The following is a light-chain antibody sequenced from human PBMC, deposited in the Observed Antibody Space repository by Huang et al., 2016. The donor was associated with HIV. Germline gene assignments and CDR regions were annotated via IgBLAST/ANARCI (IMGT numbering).Light chain of an antibody. Sequence: DFQMTQSPSSLSASIGDRVTMSCRASQTVDMYLNWYQQKPGRAPKLLSYAASNLQSDVPSRFSGTGSGTNFTLTISSLQPEDFVIYFCQQTYNVPRTFGQGTALEIK. V-gene: IGKV1-39*01. CDR2: AAS. CDR3: QQTYNVPRT. CDR1: QTVDMY. J-gene: IGKJ2*01.